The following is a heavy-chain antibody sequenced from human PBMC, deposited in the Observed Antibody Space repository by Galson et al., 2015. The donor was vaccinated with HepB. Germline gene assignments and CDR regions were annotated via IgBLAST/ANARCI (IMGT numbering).Heavy chain of an antibody. CDR2: ISWNSGNV. V-gene: IGHV3-9*01. J-gene: IGHJ5*01. CDR1: GFTFDDYA. Sequence: SLRLSCAASGFTFDDYAMHWVRQAPGKGLEWVSGISWNSGNVGYADSVKGRFTISRDNAEKSLYLQMSSLRAENTALYYCVKDGVVKSLPHNWFDSWGRGALVTVSS. CDR3: VKDGVVKSLPHNWFDS. D-gene: IGHD2-21*01.